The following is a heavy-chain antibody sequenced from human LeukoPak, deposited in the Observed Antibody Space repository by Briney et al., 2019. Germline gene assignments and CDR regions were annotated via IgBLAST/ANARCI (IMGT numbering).Heavy chain of an antibody. J-gene: IGHJ4*02. CDR2: IIGSAVNT. D-gene: IGHD3-10*01. V-gene: IGHV3-23*01. Sequence: GESLRLSCGASGLTVSSYGMSWVRQAPGKGLEWVSTIIGSAVNTYYADSVKGLFTISRDDSKNTVYLQMNSLRAEDTAVYSCAKYTSGTSYRGLDQWGQGTLVAVSS. CDR1: GLTVSSYG. CDR3: AKYTSGTSYRGLDQ.